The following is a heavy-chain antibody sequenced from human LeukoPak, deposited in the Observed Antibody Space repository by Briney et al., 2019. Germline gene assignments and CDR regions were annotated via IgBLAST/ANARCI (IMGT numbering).Heavy chain of an antibody. D-gene: IGHD2-21*01. CDR3: ARWRKNSKVLGRYFVNDAFDI. Sequence: SQTLSLTCTVSGGSISSGSYYWSWIRQPAGKGLEWIGRIYTSGSTNYNPSLKSRVTISVDTSKNQFSLKLSSVTAADTAVYYCARWRKNSKVLGRYFVNDAFDIWGQGTMVTVSS. J-gene: IGHJ3*02. CDR1: GGSISSGSYY. V-gene: IGHV4-61*02. CDR2: IYTSGST.